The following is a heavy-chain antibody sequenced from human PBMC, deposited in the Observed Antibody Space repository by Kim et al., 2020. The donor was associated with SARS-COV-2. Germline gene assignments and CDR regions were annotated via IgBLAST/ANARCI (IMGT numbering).Heavy chain of an antibody. J-gene: IGHJ6*03. D-gene: IGHD5-12*01. CDR2: IYYSGGA. CDR3: AVSTNIGYDAYYYSYM. V-gene: IGHV4-39*01. CDR1: GGSIRTSSYF. Sequence: SETLSLTCTVSGGSIRTSSYFCGWIRQPPGKGLGWIGSIYYSGGAYYNASLKSRVTISVYTSNNQFSLKLSSVTAADTSVCYCAVSTNIGYDAYYYSYM.